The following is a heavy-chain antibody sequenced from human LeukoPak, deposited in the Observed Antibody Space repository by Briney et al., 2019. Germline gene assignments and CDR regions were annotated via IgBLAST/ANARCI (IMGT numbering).Heavy chain of an antibody. CDR2: IYFSGST. CDR1: GGSISTGDYY. CDR3: ARDAYGGKDETDY. V-gene: IGHV4-30-4*01. Sequence: SETLSLTCTVSGGSISTGDYYWSWIRQPPGKGLEYIGYIYFSGSTYYNPSLKSRITISVDTSKNQFSLKLSSVPAADTAVYYCARDAYGGKDETDYWGQGTLVTVSS. D-gene: IGHD4-23*01. J-gene: IGHJ4*02.